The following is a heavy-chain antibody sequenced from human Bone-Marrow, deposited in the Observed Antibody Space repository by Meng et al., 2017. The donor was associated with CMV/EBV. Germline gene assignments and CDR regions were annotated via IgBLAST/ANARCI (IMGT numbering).Heavy chain of an antibody. CDR1: GFTFSSYG. CDR2: ISSSSSYI. D-gene: IGHD6-6*01. Sequence: GESLKISCAASGFTFSSYGMHWVRQAPGKGLEWVSSISSSSSYIYYADSLKGRFTISRDNAKNSLYLQMNSLRAEDTAAYYCARGPLYSISSGTYYFGMDVWGQGTTVTVSS. V-gene: IGHV3-21*01. J-gene: IGHJ6*02. CDR3: ARGPLYSISSGTYYFGMDV.